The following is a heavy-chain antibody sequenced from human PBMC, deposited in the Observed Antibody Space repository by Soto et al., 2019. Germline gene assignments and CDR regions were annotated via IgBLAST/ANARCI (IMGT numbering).Heavy chain of an antibody. Sequence: LSLTCTVSGGSISSGDYYWSWIRQPPGKGLEWIGYIYYSGSTYYNPSLKSRVTISVDTSKNQFSLKLSSVTAADTAVYYCARVRGYSYGLRSYFDYWGQGTLVTVSS. CDR2: IYYSGST. J-gene: IGHJ4*02. D-gene: IGHD5-18*01. CDR3: ARVRGYSYGLRSYFDY. V-gene: IGHV4-30-4*01. CDR1: GGSISSGDYY.